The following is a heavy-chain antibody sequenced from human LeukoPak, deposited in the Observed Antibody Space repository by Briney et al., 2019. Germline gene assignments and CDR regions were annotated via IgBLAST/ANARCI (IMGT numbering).Heavy chain of an antibody. CDR1: GFIFSSYA. D-gene: IGHD3-10*01. CDR3: AKGGRITMVRGLFDY. J-gene: IGHJ4*02. Sequence: PGGSLRLSCVASGFIFSSYAMSWVRQAPGKGLEWVSAISGSGGSTYYADSVKGRFTISRDNSKNTLYLQMNSLRAEDTAVYYCAKGGRITMVRGLFDYWGQGTLVTVSS. V-gene: IGHV3-23*01. CDR2: ISGSGGST.